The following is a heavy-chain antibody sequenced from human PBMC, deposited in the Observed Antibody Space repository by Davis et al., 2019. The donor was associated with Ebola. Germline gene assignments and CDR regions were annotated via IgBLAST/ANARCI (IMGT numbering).Heavy chain of an antibody. V-gene: IGHV1-3*01. J-gene: IGHJ4*02. Sequence: ASVKVSCKASGYSFTTFSLHWVRQAPGQGLEWMGWINADNGNTNYAQNVQGRVTMTTDTSTSTAYMELSRLRSDDTAVYYCASPSKLLWFGESFDYWGQGTLVTVSS. CDR3: ASPSKLLWFGESFDY. CDR1: GYSFTTFS. D-gene: IGHD3-10*01. CDR2: INADNGNT.